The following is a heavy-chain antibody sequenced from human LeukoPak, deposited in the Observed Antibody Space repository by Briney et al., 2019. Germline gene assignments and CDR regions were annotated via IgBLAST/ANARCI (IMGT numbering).Heavy chain of an antibody. Sequence: SETLSLTCTVSGGSISSYYWSWIRQPPGKGLEWIGYIYYSGSTNCNPSLKSRVTISVDTSKTQFSLKLSSVTAADTAVYYCAREGGAAVAGTNAFDIWGQGTMVTVSS. CDR2: IYYSGST. CDR3: AREGGAAVAGTNAFDI. CDR1: GGSISSYY. D-gene: IGHD6-19*01. V-gene: IGHV4-59*01. J-gene: IGHJ3*02.